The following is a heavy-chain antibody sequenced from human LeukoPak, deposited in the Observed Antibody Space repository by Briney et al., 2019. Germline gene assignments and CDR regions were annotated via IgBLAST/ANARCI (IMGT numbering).Heavy chain of an antibody. D-gene: IGHD2-15*01. Sequence: SVKVSCKASGGTFSSYAISWVRQAPGQGLEWMGRIIPILGIANYAQKFQGRVTITADKSTSTAYMELSSLRSEDTAVCYCVVVVAATRVYGMDVWGQGTTVTVSS. CDR1: GGTFSSYA. CDR3: VVVVAATRVYGMDV. V-gene: IGHV1-69*04. J-gene: IGHJ6*02. CDR2: IIPILGIA.